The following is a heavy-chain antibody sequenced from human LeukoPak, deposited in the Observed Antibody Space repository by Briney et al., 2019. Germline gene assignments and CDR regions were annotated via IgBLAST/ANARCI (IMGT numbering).Heavy chain of an antibody. CDR1: GDSVSSNSAA. J-gene: IGHJ4*02. V-gene: IGHV6-1*01. Sequence: SQTLSLTCVIPGDSVSSNSAAWNWIRQSPSRGLEWLGRTSYRSKWYYDYALSVKSRISIHPDTSKNQFSLQLNSVTPEDTAVYFCARGSRHLDHWGQGTLVTVSS. CDR3: ARGSRHLDH. D-gene: IGHD2-2*01. CDR2: TSYRSKWYY.